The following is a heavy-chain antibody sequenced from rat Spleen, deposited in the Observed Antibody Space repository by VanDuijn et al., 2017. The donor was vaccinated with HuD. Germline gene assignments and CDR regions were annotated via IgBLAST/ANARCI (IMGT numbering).Heavy chain of an antibody. V-gene: IGHV2-72*01. CDR1: GFTFSDYY. D-gene: IGHD1-4*01. CDR2: IWAGGGT. Sequence: VQLVESDGGLVQPGRSLKLSCAASGFTFSDYYMAWVRQPPGKSLVWMGTIWAGGGTNYNSAVQSRLSISRDTSKSQIFLKMNNLQPEDTGTYYCAREANYPGITFDYWGQGVMVTVSS. J-gene: IGHJ2*01. CDR3: AREANYPGITFDY.